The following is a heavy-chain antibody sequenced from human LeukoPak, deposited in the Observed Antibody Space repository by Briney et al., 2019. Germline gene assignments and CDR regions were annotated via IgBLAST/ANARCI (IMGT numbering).Heavy chain of an antibody. D-gene: IGHD3-10*01. CDR2: IYSGGST. CDR1: GFTVSSNY. V-gene: IGHV3-53*01. Sequence: GGSLRLSCVASGFTVSSNYMSWVRQAPGKGLEWVSVIYSGGSTYYADSVKGRFTISRDNSKNTQYLQMNSLRAEDTAVYYCASGSGSYRTPYYYMDVWGTGTTVTVSS. CDR3: ASGSGSYRTPYYYMDV. J-gene: IGHJ6*03.